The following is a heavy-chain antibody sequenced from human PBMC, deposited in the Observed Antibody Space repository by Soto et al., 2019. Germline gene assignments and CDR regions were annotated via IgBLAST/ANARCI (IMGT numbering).Heavy chain of an antibody. CDR2: ITASGRTP. V-gene: IGHV3-23*01. J-gene: IGHJ3*02. CDR3: AKVYFGESDGFDI. CDR1: GFTFSNFA. Sequence: VNLLESGGGLVQPGGSLRLSCAASGFTFSNFAMSWVRQAPGRGLEWVSEITASGRTPSYADSVKGRFTISKDESKTTLYLQMNSLRADDTALYYCAKVYFGESDGFDIWGQVTMVTVSS. D-gene: IGHD3-16*01.